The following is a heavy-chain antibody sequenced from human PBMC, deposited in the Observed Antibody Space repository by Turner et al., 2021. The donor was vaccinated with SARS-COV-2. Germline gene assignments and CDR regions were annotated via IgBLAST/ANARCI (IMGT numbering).Heavy chain of an antibody. V-gene: IGHV1-69*01. CDR1: GGTFSSYV. CDR3: ARVYSGSYYGGYYYYGMDV. CDR2: IIPICGTA. Sequence: QVQLVQSGDEVKKPGSSVKVSCKASGGTFSSYVISWVRQAPGQGLEWMGGIIPICGTANYAQKFQGRVTITADESTSTAYMELSSLRSEDTAVYYCARVYSGSYYGGYYYYGMDVWGQGTTVTVSS. J-gene: IGHJ6*02. D-gene: IGHD1-26*01.